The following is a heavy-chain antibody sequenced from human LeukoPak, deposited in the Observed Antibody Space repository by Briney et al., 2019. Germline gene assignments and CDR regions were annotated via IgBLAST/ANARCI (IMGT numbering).Heavy chain of an antibody. CDR2: INIGGTNT. V-gene: IGHV3-11*01. CDR3: ATDGAGFDT. D-gene: IGHD5-24*01. CDR1: GVTFNDYY. J-gene: IGHJ5*02. Sequence: GGSLRLSCAASGVTFNDYYMSWILQAPGKGLEWLSYINIGGTNTHYADSVKGRFTISRDNAKKSLYLEMNNLRAEDTDVYYCATDGAGFDTWGQGVLVTVSS.